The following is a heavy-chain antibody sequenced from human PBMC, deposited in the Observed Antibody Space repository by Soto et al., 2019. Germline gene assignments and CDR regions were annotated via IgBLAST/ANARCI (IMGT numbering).Heavy chain of an antibody. V-gene: IGHV4-39*01. Sequence: SETLSLTCTFAGSSISSRSYYWGWIREPPGKRLEWLGIIYYSGSTYSNPSLTSRLSICVDSSKNQFSLKQISAAAADTAVYYCARRSLLPPFYYDYYMDVWGKGITVT. CDR3: ARRSLLPPFYYDYYMDV. J-gene: IGHJ6*03. CDR1: GSSISSRSYY. CDR2: IYYSGST. D-gene: IGHD1-26*01.